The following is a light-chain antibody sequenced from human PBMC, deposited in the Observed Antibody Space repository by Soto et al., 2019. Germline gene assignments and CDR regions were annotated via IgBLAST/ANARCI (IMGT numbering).Light chain of an antibody. CDR3: QQYYSYPPT. Sequence: AIRMTQSPSSLSASTGDRVTITCRASQGISRYLAWYQQKPGKAPKLLIYAASTLQSGVPSRFSGSGSGTDFTLTISCLQSEDFATYYCQQYYSYPPTCGQGTKVDIK. V-gene: IGKV1-8*01. J-gene: IGKJ1*01. CDR2: AAS. CDR1: QGISRY.